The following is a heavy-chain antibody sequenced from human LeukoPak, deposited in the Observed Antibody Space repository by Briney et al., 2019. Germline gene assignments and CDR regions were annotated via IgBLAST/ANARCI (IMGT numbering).Heavy chain of an antibody. D-gene: IGHD6-13*01. CDR1: GFSLTTSGVA. CDR2: IYWMDEK. CDR3: VHRQMGSSWYSFDY. J-gene: IGHJ4*02. V-gene: IGHV2-5*01. Sequence: SGPALVKPTQTLTLNCTFSGFSLTTSGVAVSWIRQPPGKALEWLALIYWMDEKRYSPSLKSRLTITKDTPKNQVVLTMTNMDPVDTATYYCVHRQMGSSWYSFDYWGQGILVTVSS.